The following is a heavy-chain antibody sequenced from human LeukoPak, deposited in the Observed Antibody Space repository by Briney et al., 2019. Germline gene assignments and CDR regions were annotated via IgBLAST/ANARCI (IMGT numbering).Heavy chain of an antibody. CDR3: ARGPKGDITAAAIDH. D-gene: IGHD6-13*01. Sequence: SETLSLTCSVSGGSISGYFWSWIRQPAGKGLEWIGRIHSGGSTNYNPSLKSRLTMSVDTSKNQFSLKLTSVTAADTAFYYCARGPKGDITAAAIDHWGQGTLVTVSS. V-gene: IGHV4-4*07. J-gene: IGHJ4*02. CDR2: IHSGGST. CDR1: GGSISGYF.